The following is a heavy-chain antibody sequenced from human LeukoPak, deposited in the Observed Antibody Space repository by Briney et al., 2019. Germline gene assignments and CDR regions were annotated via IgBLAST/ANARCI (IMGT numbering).Heavy chain of an antibody. D-gene: IGHD1-20*01. J-gene: IGHJ6*02. CDR1: GYNFTTYG. V-gene: IGHV1-18*01. Sequence: ASVKVSCKASGYNFTTYGISWVRQAPGQGLEWMGWISANKGNTKYAQKIQGRVTMTTDTYTSTAYMALRSLRSDDTAVYYCAKDPYNWNYDYYYGMDVWGQGTTVTVSS. CDR3: AKDPYNWNYDYYYGMDV. CDR2: ISANKGNT.